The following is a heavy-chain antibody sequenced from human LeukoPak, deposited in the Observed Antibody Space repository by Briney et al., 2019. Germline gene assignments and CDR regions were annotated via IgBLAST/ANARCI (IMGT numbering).Heavy chain of an antibody. D-gene: IGHD3-10*01. CDR1: GGSINSYY. CDR2: IYYSGST. J-gene: IGHJ4*02. Sequence: NPSETLSLTCTVSGGSINSYYWTWIRHPPGKGVEWFGYIYYSGSTNYNPSLKSRVAISVDTSKNQFSLKLTSVTAADTAVYYCARATEFTVVRGALDYWGQGTLVTVSS. CDR3: ARATEFTVVRGALDY. V-gene: IGHV4-59*01.